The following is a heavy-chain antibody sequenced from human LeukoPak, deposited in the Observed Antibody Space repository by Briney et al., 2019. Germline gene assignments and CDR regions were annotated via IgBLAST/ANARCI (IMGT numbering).Heavy chain of an antibody. Sequence: GGSLRLSCAASGFTFSSYGMHWVRQAPGKGLEWVAVIWYDGSNKYYADSVKGRFTISRDNSKNTLYLQMNSLRVEDTAVYYCARDEVEIREGLYYYYGMDVWGQGTTVTVSS. CDR2: IWYDGSNK. V-gene: IGHV3-33*01. CDR3: ARDEVEIREGLYYYYGMDV. D-gene: IGHD3-10*01. CDR1: GFTFSSYG. J-gene: IGHJ6*02.